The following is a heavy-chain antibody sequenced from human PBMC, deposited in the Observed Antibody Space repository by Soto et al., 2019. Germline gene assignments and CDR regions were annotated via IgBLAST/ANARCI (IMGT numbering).Heavy chain of an antibody. J-gene: IGHJ4*02. CDR1: GDSISSYY. V-gene: IGHV4-59*01. CDR3: ARGHLGITTTGTWYDFDY. CDR2: IYYSGRT. D-gene: IGHD2-15*01. Sequence: QVQLQESGPRLVKPSETLSLTCTVSGDSISSYYWTWIRQPPGKGLEYIGYIYYSGRTYYNPSLKSRVTISVYTSKNQFSLKLSSVTAADTAVYYCARGHLGITTTGTWYDFDYWGQGTLVTVSS.